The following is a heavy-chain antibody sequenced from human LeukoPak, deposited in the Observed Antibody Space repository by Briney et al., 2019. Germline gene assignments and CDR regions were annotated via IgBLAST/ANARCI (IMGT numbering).Heavy chain of an antibody. J-gene: IGHJ4*02. Sequence: ASVKVSCKASGYTFTGYYMHWVRQAPGQGLEWMGWINPNSGGTNYAQKFQGRVTMTRDTSISTAYMELSRLRSDDTAVYYCASSYCTNGVCYFFDYWGQGTLVTVSS. CDR2: INPNSGGT. D-gene: IGHD2-8*01. CDR3: ASSYCTNGVCYFFDY. V-gene: IGHV1-2*02. CDR1: GYTFTGYY.